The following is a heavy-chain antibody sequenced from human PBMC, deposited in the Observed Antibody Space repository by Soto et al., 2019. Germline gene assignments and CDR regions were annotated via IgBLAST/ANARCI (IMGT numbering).Heavy chain of an antibody. V-gene: IGHV1-46*01. CDR2: INPSGGST. Sequence: QVQLVQSGAEVKKPGASVKVACKASGYIFTNHYIHWVRQAPGQGLEWMGIINPSGGSTNYLQKFQGSSTMTRDTSTSTVYMELSTLRSEDTAVYFCARADYYDSSGSYYDCWGHGSLVTVSS. CDR1: GYIFTNHY. CDR3: ARADYYDSSGSYYDC. J-gene: IGHJ5*01. D-gene: IGHD3-22*01.